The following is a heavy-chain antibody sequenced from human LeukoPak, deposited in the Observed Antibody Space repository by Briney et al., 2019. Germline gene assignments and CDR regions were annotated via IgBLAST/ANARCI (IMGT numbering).Heavy chain of an antibody. V-gene: IGHV3-74*01. D-gene: IGHD6-19*01. CDR1: EFTFSSFW. J-gene: IGHJ4*02. CDR3: ARDPEDVLVAGTFDY. Sequence: GGSLRLPRVDSEFTFSSFWMHWVRHGPGEGRVWCSRIYTDGSTTDYADTLKGQFTISRDNAKNTLYLQMNSLRAEDTAFYYCARDPEDVLVAGTFDYWGQGTLVTVSS. CDR2: IYTDGSTT.